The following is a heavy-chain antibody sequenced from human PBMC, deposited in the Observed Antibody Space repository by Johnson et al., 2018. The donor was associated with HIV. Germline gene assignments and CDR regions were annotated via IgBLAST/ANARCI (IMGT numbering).Heavy chain of an antibody. CDR1: GFTFSDYY. CDR2: ISNSASITNSASTI. J-gene: IGHJ3*02. V-gene: IGHV3-11*04. CDR3: ARSNWAHFDAFDI. Sequence: QVQLVESGGGVVQPGGSLRLSCAASGFTFSDYYMTWIRQAPGKGLEWVSYISNSASITNSASTIYYSDSVKGRFSISRDNAKNSLYLQMSSLRVEDTAVYYCARSNWAHFDAFDIWGQGTMVTVSS. D-gene: IGHD7-27*01.